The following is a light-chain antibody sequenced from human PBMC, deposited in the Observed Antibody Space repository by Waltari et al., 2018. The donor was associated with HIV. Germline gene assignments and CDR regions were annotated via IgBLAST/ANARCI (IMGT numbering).Light chain of an antibody. CDR2: LNI. CDR1: SSNIGGNT. V-gene: IGLV1-44*01. J-gene: IGLJ2*01. Sequence: QSVLTQTPSASGTPGQRVTISCSGSSSNIGGNTVNWYQQLRGTAPRLLIYLNILRPAGVPDRFAGCKSGTSSSLAMSGLQSEDEADYYCTAWDDSLNGRVFGGGTKLTVL. CDR3: TAWDDSLNGRV.